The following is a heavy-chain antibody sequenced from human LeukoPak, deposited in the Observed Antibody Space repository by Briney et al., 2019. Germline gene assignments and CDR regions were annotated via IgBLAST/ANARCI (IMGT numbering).Heavy chain of an antibody. CDR3: AREEHDYGDYRSYYYYMDV. Sequence: SSVKVSCKFSGYTLTELSMHWVRQAPGKGLEWMGRIIPIFGTANYAQKFQGRVTITTDESTSTAYMELSSLRSEDTAVYYCAREEHDYGDYRSYYYYMDVWGKGTTVTVSS. V-gene: IGHV1-69*05. CDR2: IIPIFGTA. CDR1: GYTLTELS. D-gene: IGHD4-17*01. J-gene: IGHJ6*03.